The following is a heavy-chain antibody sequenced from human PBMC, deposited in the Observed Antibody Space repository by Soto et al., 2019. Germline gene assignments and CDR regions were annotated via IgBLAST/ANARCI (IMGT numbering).Heavy chain of an antibody. CDR1: GATFSSYA. Sequence: SVKVSWKASGATFSSYAISWVRQAPGQGLEWMGGIIPIFGTANYAQKLQGRVTITADKSTSTAYMELSSLRSEDTAVYYCASPFYYDSSGPSFPFHYRGQGTLVSVSS. V-gene: IGHV1-69*06. CDR2: IIPIFGTA. CDR3: ASPFYYDSSGPSFPFHY. J-gene: IGHJ4*02. D-gene: IGHD3-22*01.